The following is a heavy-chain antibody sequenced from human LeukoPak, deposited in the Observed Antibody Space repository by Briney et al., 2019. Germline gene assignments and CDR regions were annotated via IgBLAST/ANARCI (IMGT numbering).Heavy chain of an antibody. D-gene: IGHD3-22*01. Sequence: GGSLRLSCAASGFTFSSYEMNWVRQAPGKGLEWVSYISSSDSTTYYADSVKGRFTISRDNAMNSLYLQMNSLRVEDTAGYYCARVLYDSSGYYLNYFDYWGQGTLVTVSS. CDR3: ARVLYDSSGYYLNYFDY. J-gene: IGHJ4*02. V-gene: IGHV3-48*03. CDR2: ISSSDSTT. CDR1: GFTFSSYE.